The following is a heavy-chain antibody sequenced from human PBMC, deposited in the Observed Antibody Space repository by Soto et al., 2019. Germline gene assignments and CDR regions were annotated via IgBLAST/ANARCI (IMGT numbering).Heavy chain of an antibody. J-gene: IGHJ4*02. Sequence: SQTLSLTCTVSGGSISSGGYYWSWIRQHPGKGLEWIGYIYYSGSTYYNPSLKSRVTISVDTSKNQFSLKLSSVTAADTAVYYCARVRDEGSNEWTPYFDYWGQGTLVTVSS. V-gene: IGHV4-31*03. D-gene: IGHD2-2*01. CDR1: GGSISSGGYY. CDR2: IYYSGST. CDR3: ARVRDEGSNEWTPYFDY.